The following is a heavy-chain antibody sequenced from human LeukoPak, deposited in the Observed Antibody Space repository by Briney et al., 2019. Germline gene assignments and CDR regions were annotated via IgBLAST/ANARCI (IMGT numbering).Heavy chain of an antibody. CDR2: IKPDGSEK. CDR1: GFTFTSYG. Sequence: PGGSLRLSCAASGFTFTSYGMHWVRQAPGKGLEWVTNIKPDGSEKYYVGSVKGRFTISRDNAKNSLYLQMNSLRAEDTALYYCARDTVGATDYWGQGTLVTVSS. D-gene: IGHD1-26*01. J-gene: IGHJ4*02. CDR3: ARDTVGATDY. V-gene: IGHV3-7*01.